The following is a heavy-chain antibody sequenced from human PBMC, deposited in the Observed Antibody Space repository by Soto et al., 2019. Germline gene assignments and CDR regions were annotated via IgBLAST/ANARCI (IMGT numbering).Heavy chain of an antibody. J-gene: IGHJ4*02. D-gene: IGHD3-10*01. CDR1: GYTFPDNG. V-gene: IGHV1-18*01. CDR3: AREVEGSYSPADF. Sequence: QVQLVQSGPEVKKPGASVTVSCKTSGYTFPDNGIDWVRQAPGQRLEWVGWVSSYNGNTNNAYNLKDRVIMTTDASTSTAYMELRGLRSDDTAVYYCAREVEGSYSPADFWGQGTPVTVSS. CDR2: VSSYNGNT.